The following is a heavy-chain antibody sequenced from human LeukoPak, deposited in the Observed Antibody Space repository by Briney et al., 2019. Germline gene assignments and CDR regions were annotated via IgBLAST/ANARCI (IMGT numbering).Heavy chain of an antibody. Sequence: PGGSLRLSCAASGFTFSSYSMNWVRQAPGQGLEWVSYITSDSVTMFYADSVKGRFTISRDNAKNSLYLQMNSLRAEDTAVYYCARDDCSSTSCYSYFDYWGQGTLVTVSS. V-gene: IGHV3-48*04. J-gene: IGHJ4*02. D-gene: IGHD2-2*01. CDR3: ARDDCSSTSCYSYFDY. CDR2: ITSDSVTM. CDR1: GFTFSSYS.